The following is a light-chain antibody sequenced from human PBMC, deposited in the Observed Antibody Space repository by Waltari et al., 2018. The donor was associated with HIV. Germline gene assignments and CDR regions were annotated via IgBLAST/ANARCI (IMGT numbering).Light chain of an antibody. V-gene: IGLV2-8*01. CDR3: SSYGDSLRVL. J-gene: IGLJ3*02. Sequence: QSALTQPPSASGSLGQSVTISCTGSSSHIGAYDLVSWFHQHPHSAPKLLLYEVTRRPSTVSARFSGSRSGNTAFLTVAGLQPDDEATYFCSSYGDSLRVLFGGGTNVTVL. CDR2: EVT. CDR1: SSHIGAYDL.